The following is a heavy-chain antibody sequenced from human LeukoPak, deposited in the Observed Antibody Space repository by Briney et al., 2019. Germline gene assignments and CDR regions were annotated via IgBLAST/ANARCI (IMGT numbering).Heavy chain of an antibody. Sequence: SGTLSLTCAVSGGSISSSNWWSWVRQPPGKGLEWIGEIYHSGSTNYNPSLKSRVTISVDTSKNQFSLKLSSVTAADTAVYYCARRPLYYYYYMDVWGKGTTVTISS. CDR3: ARRPLYYYYYMDV. CDR1: GGSISSSNW. CDR2: IYHSGST. J-gene: IGHJ6*03. V-gene: IGHV4-4*02.